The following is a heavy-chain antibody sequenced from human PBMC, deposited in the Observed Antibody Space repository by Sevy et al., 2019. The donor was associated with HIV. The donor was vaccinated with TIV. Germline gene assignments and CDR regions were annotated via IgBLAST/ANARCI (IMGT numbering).Heavy chain of an antibody. CDR3: ARESPLGVEWELARPQNWFDP. J-gene: IGHJ5*02. CDR2: IYYSGST. V-gene: IGHV4-59*01. D-gene: IGHD1-26*01. Sequence: SENLSLTCTVFGGSISSYYWNWIRQPPGKGLEWIGYIYYSGSTNYNPSLKSRVTISVDMSKNQFSLKLSSVTAADTAVYYCARESPLGVEWELARPQNWFDPWGHGTLVTVSS. CDR1: GGSISSYY.